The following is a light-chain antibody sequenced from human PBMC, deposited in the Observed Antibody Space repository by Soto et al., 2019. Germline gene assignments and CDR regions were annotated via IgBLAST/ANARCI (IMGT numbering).Light chain of an antibody. Sequence: IQMSQSPSTLSGSVGGRSTITCRASQTISSWMSWYQQKPGKAPKLLIYKASSLKSGVPSRFSGSGSGTEFTLTISSLQPDDFATYCCQRYDTYWTFGQGTKVDIK. CDR1: QTISSW. V-gene: IGKV1-5*03. CDR3: QRYDTYWT. J-gene: IGKJ1*01. CDR2: KAS.